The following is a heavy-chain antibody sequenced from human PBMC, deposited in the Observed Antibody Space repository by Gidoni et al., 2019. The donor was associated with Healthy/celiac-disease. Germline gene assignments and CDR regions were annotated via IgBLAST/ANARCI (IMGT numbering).Heavy chain of an antibody. J-gene: IGHJ4*02. Sequence: EVQLVESGGGLVQPGRSLRLSCAASGFTFDDYAMHWVRQAPGKGLEWVSGISWNSGSIGYADSVKGRFTISRDNAKNSLYLQMNSLRAEDTALYYCAKDLRSSGAFDYWGQGTLVTVSS. D-gene: IGHD2-15*01. CDR1: GFTFDDYA. CDR2: ISWNSGSI. V-gene: IGHV3-9*01. CDR3: AKDLRSSGAFDY.